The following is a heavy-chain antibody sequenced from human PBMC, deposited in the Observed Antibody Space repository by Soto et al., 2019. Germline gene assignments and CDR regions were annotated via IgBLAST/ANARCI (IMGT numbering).Heavy chain of an antibody. Sequence: SETLSLTCAVSSGSISSSNWWSWVRQPPGKGLEWIGEIYHSGSTNYNPSLKSRVTISVDKSKNQFSLKLSSVTAADTAVYYCARKRGYSGYPNWFDPWGQGTLVTVSS. J-gene: IGHJ5*02. V-gene: IGHV4-4*02. D-gene: IGHD5-12*01. CDR3: ARKRGYSGYPNWFDP. CDR1: SGSISSSNW. CDR2: IYHSGST.